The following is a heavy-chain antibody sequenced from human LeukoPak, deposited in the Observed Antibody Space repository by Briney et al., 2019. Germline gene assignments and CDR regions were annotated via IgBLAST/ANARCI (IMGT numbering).Heavy chain of an antibody. Sequence: GESLKISCKGSGYSFTNYWIAWVRQMPGKGLEWMGIIYPSDSDTRYSPSFQGQVTISADKSISTAYLQWSSLKASDTAMYYCARHQWSGSSKAAFDIWGQGTMVTASS. CDR1: GYSFTNYW. CDR3: ARHQWSGSSKAAFDI. J-gene: IGHJ3*02. CDR2: IYPSDSDT. D-gene: IGHD2-8*01. V-gene: IGHV5-51*01.